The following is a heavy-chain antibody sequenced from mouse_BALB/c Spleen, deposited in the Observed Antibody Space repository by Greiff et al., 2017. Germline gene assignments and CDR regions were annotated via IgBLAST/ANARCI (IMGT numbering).Heavy chain of an antibody. V-gene: IGHV3-2*02. CDR3: ARGGYGYVGAMDY. J-gene: IGHJ4*01. D-gene: IGHD1-2*01. CDR2: ISYSGST. CDR1: GYSITSDYA. Sequence: VQLKESGPGLVKPSQSLSLTCTVTGYSITSDYAWNWIRQFPGNKLEWMGYISYSGSTSYNPSLKSRISITRDTSKNQFFLQLNSVTTEDTATYYCARGGYGYVGAMDYWGQGTSVTVSS.